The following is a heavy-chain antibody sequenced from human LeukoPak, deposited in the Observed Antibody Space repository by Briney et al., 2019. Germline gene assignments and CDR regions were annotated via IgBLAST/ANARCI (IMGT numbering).Heavy chain of an antibody. CDR2: IYHSGST. CDR3: ARSLAAAGSINWFDP. J-gene: IGHJ5*02. V-gene: IGHV4-30-2*01. D-gene: IGHD6-13*01. CDR1: GGSISSGGYS. Sequence: SETLSLTCAVSGGSISSGGYSWSWIRQPPGKGLEWIGYIYHSGSTYYNPSLKSRVTISVDRSKNQFSLKLSSVTAADTAVYYCARSLAAAGSINWFDPWGQGTLVTVSS.